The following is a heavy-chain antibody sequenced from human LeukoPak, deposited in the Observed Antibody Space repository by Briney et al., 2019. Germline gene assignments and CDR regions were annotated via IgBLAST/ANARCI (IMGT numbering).Heavy chain of an antibody. D-gene: IGHD5-18*01. V-gene: IGHV3-23*01. J-gene: IGHJ4*02. CDR2: IDDSGVIR. CDR1: GFTFKTHA. CDR3: AGRVTGYSSGYVY. Sequence: GGSLRLSCAASGFTFKTHAMSWVRQAPGKGLEWVSRIDDSGVIRSYADSVKGRFTISRDNSENIVYLQMSNLRAEDTAVYYCAGRVTGYSSGYVYWGQGTLVTVSS.